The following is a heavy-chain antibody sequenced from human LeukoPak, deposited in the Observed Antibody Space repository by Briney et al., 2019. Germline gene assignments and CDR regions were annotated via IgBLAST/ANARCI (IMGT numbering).Heavy chain of an antibody. CDR3: ASHRGYSYGYNY. J-gene: IGHJ4*02. D-gene: IGHD5-18*01. Sequence: VKPSETLSLTCTVSGGSISSSSYYWGWIRQPPGKGLEWIGSIYYSGSTYYNPSLKSRVTISVDTSKNQFSLKLSSVTAADTAVYCCASHRGYSYGYNYWGQGTLVTVSS. V-gene: IGHV4-39*01. CDR1: GGSISSSSYY. CDR2: IYYSGST.